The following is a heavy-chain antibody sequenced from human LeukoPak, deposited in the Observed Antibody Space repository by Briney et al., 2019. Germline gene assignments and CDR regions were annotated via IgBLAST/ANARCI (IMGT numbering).Heavy chain of an antibody. CDR1: GFTVSSNY. J-gene: IGHJ3*02. D-gene: IGHD3-9*01. CDR3: ARGTGYTDAFDI. V-gene: IGHV3-53*01. CDR2: IYIGGTI. Sequence: GGSLRLSCAASGFTVSSNYMTWVRQAPGKGLEWVSLIYIGGTIYYADSVKGRFTISRDTSKNTLYLQMNTLRAEDTAVYYCARGTGYTDAFDIWGQGTLVTVSS.